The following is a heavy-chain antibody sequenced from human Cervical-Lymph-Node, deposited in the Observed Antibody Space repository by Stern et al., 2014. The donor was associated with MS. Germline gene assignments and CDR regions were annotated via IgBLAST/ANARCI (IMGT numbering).Heavy chain of an antibody. V-gene: IGHV1-69*01. Sequence: QVQLVQSGAEVKRPGSSVKVSCRASGGTVSGYAINWVRQAPGQGLEWMGGIIPIFGTTNYAQKFKGRVTIIADESTNTAYMELSRLKSEDTAVYYCATGADATYYFDLWGQGTLVTVSS. CDR1: GGTVSGYA. D-gene: IGHD1-26*01. J-gene: IGHJ4*02. CDR2: IIPIFGTT. CDR3: ATGADATYYFDL.